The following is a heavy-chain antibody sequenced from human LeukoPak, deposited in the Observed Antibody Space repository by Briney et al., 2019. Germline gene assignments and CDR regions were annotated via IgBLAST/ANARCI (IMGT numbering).Heavy chain of an antibody. CDR1: GGTFSSYT. CDR2: IIPILGIA. CDR3: AREEANHYDFWSGYYDY. D-gene: IGHD3-3*01. J-gene: IGHJ4*02. V-gene: IGHV1-69*04. Sequence: ASVKVSXKASGGTFSSYTISWVRQAPGQGLEWMGRIIPILGIANYAQKFQGRVTITADKSTSTAYMELSSLRSEDTAVYYCAREEANHYDFWSGYYDYWGQGTLVTVSS.